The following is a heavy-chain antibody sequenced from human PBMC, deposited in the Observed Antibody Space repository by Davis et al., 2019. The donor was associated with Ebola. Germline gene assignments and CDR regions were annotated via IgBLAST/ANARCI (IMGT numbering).Heavy chain of an antibody. CDR2: INAGNGNT. J-gene: IGHJ6*02. CDR3: AREGGLVRGVVISWQNGMDV. V-gene: IGHV1-3*01. CDR1: GYTFTSYV. Sequence: ASVKVSCKASGYTFTSYVIHWVRQAPGQRLEWLGWINAGNGNTKYSQKFQARVTIARDTSASTAYIELSSLRSEDTAVYYCAREGGLVRGVVISWQNGMDVWGQGTTVTVSS. D-gene: IGHD3-10*01.